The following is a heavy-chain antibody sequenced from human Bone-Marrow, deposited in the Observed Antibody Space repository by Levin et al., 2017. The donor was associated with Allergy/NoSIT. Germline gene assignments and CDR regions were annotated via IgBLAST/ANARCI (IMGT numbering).Heavy chain of an antibody. CDR2: LYNSGNT. CDR1: GGSISSYF. Sequence: PSETLSLTCSVSGGSISSYFWGWIRQPPGKGLEWIVYLYNSGNTKYNPSLKSRVTMSADTSKNQFSLKLTSMTAADTAVYYCVGRPNNAEVAYLDCWGQGKLVTVSS. CDR3: VGRPNNAEVAYLDC. D-gene: IGHD5-12*01. V-gene: IGHV4-59*01. J-gene: IGHJ4*02.